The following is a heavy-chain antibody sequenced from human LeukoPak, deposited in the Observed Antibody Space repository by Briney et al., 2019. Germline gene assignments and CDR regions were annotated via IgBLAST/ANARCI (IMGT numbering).Heavy chain of an antibody. CDR2: IIPIFGTA. J-gene: IGHJ6*03. CDR1: GGTFSSYA. D-gene: IGHD3-22*01. V-gene: IGHV1-69*05. CDR3: ARGYYDSSGYTLYYYYYYMDV. Sequence: GSSVKVSCKASGGTFSSYAISWVRQAPGQGLEWMGGIIPIFGTANYAQKFQGRVTITTDESTSTAYMELSSLRSEDTAVYYCARGYYDSSGYTLYYYYYYMDVWGKGTTVTVSS.